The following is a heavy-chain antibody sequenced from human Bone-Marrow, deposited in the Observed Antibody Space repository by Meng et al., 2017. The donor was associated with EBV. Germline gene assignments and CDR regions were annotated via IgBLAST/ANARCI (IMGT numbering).Heavy chain of an antibody. V-gene: IGHV4-61*01. CDR1: GASFSGGTYH. CDR2: IYDGGTP. CDR3: ARGRYGGKARDWSNY. D-gene: IGHD4-23*01. Sequence: VQVQESGPGLVKPSETLCLTCTVSGASFSGGTYHWSWIRQPPGNELEWIGYIYDGGTPIYNPSLKIRVTILVDASKNQFSLNLSSVPSVDTAVYYCARGRYGGKARDWSNYWGQGTLVTVSS. J-gene: IGHJ4*02.